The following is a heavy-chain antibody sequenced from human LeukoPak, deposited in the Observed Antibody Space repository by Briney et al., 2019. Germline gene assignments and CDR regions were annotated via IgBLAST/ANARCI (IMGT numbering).Heavy chain of an antibody. CDR1: GFTFSSYA. CDR2: ISGSGGST. J-gene: IGHJ4*02. Sequence: GGSLRLSCAASGFTFSSYAMSWVRQAPGKGLEWVSAISGSGGSTYYADSAKGRFTISRDNSKNTLYLQMNSLRAEDTAVYYCAKDQSAIKNFDYWGQGTLVTVSS. CDR3: AKDQSAIKNFDY. D-gene: IGHD3-3*01. V-gene: IGHV3-23*01.